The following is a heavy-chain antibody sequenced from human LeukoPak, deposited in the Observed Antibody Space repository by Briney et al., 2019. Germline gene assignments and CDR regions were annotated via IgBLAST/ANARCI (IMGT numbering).Heavy chain of an antibody. Sequence: GGSLRLSCAASGFTFSSYAMSWVRQAPGKGLEWVSAISGSGGSTYYADSVKGRFTISRDNSKNTLYLQMNSLRAEDTAVYYCATQSGYCTNGVCYSPYFDYWGQGTLVTVSS. CDR2: ISGSGGST. V-gene: IGHV3-23*01. D-gene: IGHD2-8*01. J-gene: IGHJ4*02. CDR1: GFTFSSYA. CDR3: ATQSGYCTNGVCYSPYFDY.